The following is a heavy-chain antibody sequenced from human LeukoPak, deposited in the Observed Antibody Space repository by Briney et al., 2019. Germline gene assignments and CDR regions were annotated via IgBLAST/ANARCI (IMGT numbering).Heavy chain of an antibody. CDR1: GYSFTSYW. V-gene: IGHV5-51*01. J-gene: IGHJ4*02. CDR3: ARRRTSSSGWYIYYFDY. D-gene: IGHD6-19*01. Sequence: GESLKISCKGSGYSFTSYWIGWVRQMPGKGLEWMGIIYPGDSDTRYSPSFQGQVTISADKSISTAYLQWSSLKASDTAMYYCARRRTSSSGWYIYYFDYWGQGTLVTVSS. CDR2: IYPGDSDT.